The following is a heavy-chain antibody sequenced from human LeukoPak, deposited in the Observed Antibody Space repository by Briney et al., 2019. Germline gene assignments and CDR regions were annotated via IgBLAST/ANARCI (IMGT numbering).Heavy chain of an antibody. CDR1: GYTFTGYY. CDR3: ARAIGVAARPTAGFDY. D-gene: IGHD6-6*01. V-gene: IGHV1-2*02. Sequence: ASVKVSCKASGYTFTGYYMHWVRQAPGQGLEWMGWINPNSGGTNYAQKFQGRVTMTRDTSISTAYMELSRLRSDDTAVYYCARAIGVAARPTAGFDYWGQGTLVTVSS. CDR2: INPNSGGT. J-gene: IGHJ4*02.